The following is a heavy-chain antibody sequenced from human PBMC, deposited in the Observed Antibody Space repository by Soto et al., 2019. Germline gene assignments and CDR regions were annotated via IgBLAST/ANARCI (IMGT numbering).Heavy chain of an antibody. V-gene: IGHV3-74*01. CDR1: GFSFSRYW. Sequence: GGSLRLSCGVSGFSFSRYWMHWVRQAPGKGLVWVSRINPDGRRTDYADSVQGRFTVSRDNAKNTLYLQMNSLRAEDTAVYYCARLGGEVYYYYGMDVWGQGTTVTVSS. CDR2: INPDGRRT. D-gene: IGHD3-16*01. CDR3: ARLGGEVYYYYGMDV. J-gene: IGHJ6*02.